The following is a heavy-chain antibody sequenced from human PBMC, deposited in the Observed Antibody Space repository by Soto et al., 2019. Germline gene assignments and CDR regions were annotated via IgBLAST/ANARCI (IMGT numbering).Heavy chain of an antibody. CDR1: GGSFSGYY. Sequence: PSETLSLTCAVYGGSFSGYYWNGISQHQRKGLEWIGKINHSRSTNYTPSLKRRVTISVDKSKNQFSLKLSYVTAADTDVYYCARGQYVIAVWQQLPGGYYYGMDVWGQGNTVS. J-gene: IGHJ6*01. D-gene: IGHD6-13*01. CDR3: ARGQYVIAVWQQLPGGYYYGMDV. V-gene: IGHV4-34*01. CDR2: INHSRST.